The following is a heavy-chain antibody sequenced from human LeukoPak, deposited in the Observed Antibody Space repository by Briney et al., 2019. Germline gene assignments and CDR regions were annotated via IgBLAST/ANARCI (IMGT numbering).Heavy chain of an antibody. D-gene: IGHD3-10*01. V-gene: IGHV4-38-2*02. CDR3: ARDWGFGDSEDWFDP. CDR1: GYSISRGYY. CDR2: VHHTGST. Sequence: SETLSLTCNVSGYSISRGYYWGWIRQPPGKGLEWIGSVHHTGSTYYNPSLRSRVSISVDKSTNHISLEVTSVTAADTTVYYCARDWGFGDSEDWFDPWGQGTLVTVSS. J-gene: IGHJ5*02.